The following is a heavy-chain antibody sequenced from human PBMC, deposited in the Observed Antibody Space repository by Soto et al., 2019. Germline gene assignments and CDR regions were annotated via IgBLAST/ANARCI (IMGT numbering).Heavy chain of an antibody. V-gene: IGHV4-39*01. Sequence: SETLSLTCTVSGGSFSSSTYYWGWIRKPPGKGLEWIGSMYSGGNTYYNPSLKSRVTVSVDTSKNHFSLKLTSVTAADTAMYYCARQPYDSTGYYYGAWGQGTLVTVSS. J-gene: IGHJ5*02. CDR2: MYSGGNT. D-gene: IGHD3-22*01. CDR3: ARQPYDSTGYYYGA. CDR1: GGSFSSSTYY.